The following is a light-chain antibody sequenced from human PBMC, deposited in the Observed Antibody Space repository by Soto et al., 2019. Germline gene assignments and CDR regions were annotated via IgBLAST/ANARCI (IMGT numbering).Light chain of an antibody. CDR2: QVS. CDR1: QSLAYIDGNTY. V-gene: IGKV2-30*01. Sequence: DVVMTQSPLSLPVTLGQPASISCRSSQSLAYIDGNTYLNWFHQRPGQSPRRLIYQVSNRDSGVADRCSGSGSGTDFTLKISRVEADDVGVYYCMQGTHWPPYTFGQWTKLEIK. J-gene: IGKJ2*01. CDR3: MQGTHWPPYT.